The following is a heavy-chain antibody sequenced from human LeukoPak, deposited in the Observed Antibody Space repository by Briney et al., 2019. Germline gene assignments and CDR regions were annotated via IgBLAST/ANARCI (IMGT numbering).Heavy chain of an antibody. CDR3: VKVAPSDYYDTTGYWGDH. D-gene: IGHD3-22*01. CDR1: GFTFSSYG. CDR2: LNGNGGRI. Sequence: GGTLRLSCAASGFTFSSYGMAWVRQAPGKGLEWVSGLNGNGGRIYYADSVKGRFTIPRDNSKNTLYLQMNSLRAEDTAVYYCVKVAPSDYYDTTGYWGDHCGQGTLVTVSS. J-gene: IGHJ4*02. V-gene: IGHV3-23*01.